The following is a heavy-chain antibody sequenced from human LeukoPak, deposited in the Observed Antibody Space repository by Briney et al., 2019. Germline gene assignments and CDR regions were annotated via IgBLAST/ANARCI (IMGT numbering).Heavy chain of an antibody. CDR3: ARPIDCSGGSCHGVGGDY. V-gene: IGHV4-39*07. CDR2: ISYSGST. Sequence: PSETLSLTCTVSGGSISSSSYYWGWIRQPPGKGLEWIGSISYSGSTYYNPSLKSRVAISVDTSKNQFSLKLSSVTAADTAVYYCARPIDCSGGSCHGVGGDYWGQGTLVTVSS. D-gene: IGHD2-15*01. J-gene: IGHJ4*02. CDR1: GGSISSSSYY.